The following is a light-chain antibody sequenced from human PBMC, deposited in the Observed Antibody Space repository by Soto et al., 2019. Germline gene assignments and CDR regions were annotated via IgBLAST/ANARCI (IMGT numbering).Light chain of an antibody. CDR2: GAS. CDR1: QSVSSN. CDR3: QHYNKGPLT. Sequence: IVMTQSPATLSVSPGERATLSCRASQSVSSNLAWYQQKPGQPPSLLIYGASARATGIPARFSGSGSGTEFTLTISNLQSEDFAVYYCQHYNKGPLTFGQGTKVDIX. J-gene: IGKJ2*01. V-gene: IGKV3-15*01.